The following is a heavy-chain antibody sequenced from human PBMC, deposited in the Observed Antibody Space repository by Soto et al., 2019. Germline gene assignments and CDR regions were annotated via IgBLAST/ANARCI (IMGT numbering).Heavy chain of an antibody. CDR1: GGSVSSGSYY. Sequence: QVQLQESGPGLVKPSETLSLTCTVSGGSVSSGSYYWSWIRQPPGKGLEWIGYIYYSGSPNYNPSIQSRVTITVDTSKIHFALKLSSVAAADAAVYYCSRASPRNHSGMDVWGQGTTVTVSS. CDR3: SRASPRNHSGMDV. D-gene: IGHD1-1*01. J-gene: IGHJ6*02. V-gene: IGHV4-61*03. CDR2: IYYSGSP.